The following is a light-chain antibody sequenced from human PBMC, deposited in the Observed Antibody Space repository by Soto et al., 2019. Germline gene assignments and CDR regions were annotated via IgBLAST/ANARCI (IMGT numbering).Light chain of an antibody. CDR1: SSDVATYNL. CDR3: CSYAGYNTYV. V-gene: IGLV2-23*01. J-gene: IGLJ1*01. CDR2: EGT. Sequence: QSALTQPASVSGSPGQSITISCTGTSSDVATYNLVSWYQHHPGKAPKLILYEGTKRPSGVSNRFSGSTSGNTASLTISGLQADDQTDYYCCSYAGYNTYVFGTGTKLTVL.